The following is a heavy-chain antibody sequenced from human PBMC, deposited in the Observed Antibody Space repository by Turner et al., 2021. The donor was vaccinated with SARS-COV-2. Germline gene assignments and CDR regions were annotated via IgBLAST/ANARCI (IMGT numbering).Heavy chain of an antibody. V-gene: IGHV1-24*01. J-gene: IGHJ6*02. D-gene: IGHD6-19*01. Sequence: QVQLVHSGAEVKKPGASGKVSCKVSGYTLTDLSMHWVRQAPGKGLEWMGGFDPEDVETIYAQKFQGRVTMTEDTSTDTAYMELSSLRSEDTAVYYCATVFAVAGLSYGMDVWGQGTTVTVSS. CDR2: FDPEDVET. CDR3: ATVFAVAGLSYGMDV. CDR1: GYTLTDLS.